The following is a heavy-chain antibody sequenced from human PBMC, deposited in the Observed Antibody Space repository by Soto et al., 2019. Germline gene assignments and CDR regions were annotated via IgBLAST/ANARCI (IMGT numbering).Heavy chain of an antibody. V-gene: IGHV3-9*01. D-gene: IGHD2-2*01. Sequence: SLRLSCAASGFTIDDYAMHWVRQAPGKGLEWVSGISWDSNIIGYADSVKGRFTISRDNAKNSLYLQMNSLRTEDTALYFCARDIEAKQLLYDALDIWGQGTMVTGSS. CDR2: ISWDSNII. CDR1: GFTIDDYA. CDR3: ARDIEAKQLLYDALDI. J-gene: IGHJ3*02.